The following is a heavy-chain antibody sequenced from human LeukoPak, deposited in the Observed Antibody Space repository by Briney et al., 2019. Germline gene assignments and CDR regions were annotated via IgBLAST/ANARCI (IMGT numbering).Heavy chain of an antibody. CDR3: ARIGLYGSGSDY. CDR1: GVSISSYY. V-gene: IGHV4-59*01. Sequence: SETLSLTCTVSGVSISSYYWSWIRQPPGKGLEWIGYIYYSGSTNYNPSLKSRVTISVDTSKNQFSLKLSSVTAADTAVYYCARIGLYGSGSDYWGQGTLVTVSS. D-gene: IGHD3-10*01. J-gene: IGHJ4*02. CDR2: IYYSGST.